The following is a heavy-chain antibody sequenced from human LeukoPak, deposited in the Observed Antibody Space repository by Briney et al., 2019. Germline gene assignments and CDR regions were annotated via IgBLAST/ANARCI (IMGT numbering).Heavy chain of an antibody. Sequence: PSETLSLTCTVSGGSISSFYWSWFYWSWIRQPPGKGLERIGYIYFSESTNYNPSLKSRVTISVDTSKNQFSLKLSSVTAADTAVYYCARGVVAAPQTFDYWGQGTLVTVSS. D-gene: IGHD2-15*01. J-gene: IGHJ4*02. CDR2: IYFSEST. CDR3: ARGVVAAPQTFDY. CDR1: GGSISS. V-gene: IGHV4-61*08.